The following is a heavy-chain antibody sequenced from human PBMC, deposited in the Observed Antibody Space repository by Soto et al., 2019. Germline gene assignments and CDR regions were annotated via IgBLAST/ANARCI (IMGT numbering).Heavy chain of an antibody. D-gene: IGHD6-19*01. J-gene: IGHJ4*02. CDR1: GFTFSNYW. Sequence: GGSLRLSCAASGFTFSNYWMSWVRQVPGKGLAWVSNIKEDGSEKYYVDSVKGRFTFSRDNAKNSVHLQMNSLRDEDTAVYYCVRFSILVSGRGRGAFFDSWGQGTPVTVSS. CDR3: VRFSILVSGRGRGAFFDS. CDR2: IKEDGSEK. V-gene: IGHV3-7*03.